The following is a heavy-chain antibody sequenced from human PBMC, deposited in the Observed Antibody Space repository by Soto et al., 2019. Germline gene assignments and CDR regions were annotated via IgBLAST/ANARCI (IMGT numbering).Heavy chain of an antibody. CDR1: GYTFTGYY. CDR3: ARDSSGHKGTYVFDI. V-gene: IGHV1-2*04. Sequence: ASVKVSCKSSGYTFTGYYMHWVRQAPGQGLEWMGWINPNSGGTNYAQKFQGWVTMTRDTSISTAYMELSRLRSDDTAVYYCARDSSGHKGTYVFDIWGKGTMVTVS. D-gene: IGHD3-10*01. J-gene: IGHJ3*02. CDR2: INPNSGGT.